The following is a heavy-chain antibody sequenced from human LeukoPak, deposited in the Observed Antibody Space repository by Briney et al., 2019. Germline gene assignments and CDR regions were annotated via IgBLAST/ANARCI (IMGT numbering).Heavy chain of an antibody. Sequence: GGSLRLTCAASRFTFRTYAMTWVRQAPGKGLEWVSGISGSGGYIYSADSLKGRFTISRDNSKNTVYLQMNSLRAEDTAVYYCVKFRGATDHYYYYMDVWGKGTTVTVSS. V-gene: IGHV3-23*01. CDR1: RFTFRTYA. D-gene: IGHD1-26*01. J-gene: IGHJ6*03. CDR3: VKFRGATDHYYYYMDV. CDR2: ISGSGGYI.